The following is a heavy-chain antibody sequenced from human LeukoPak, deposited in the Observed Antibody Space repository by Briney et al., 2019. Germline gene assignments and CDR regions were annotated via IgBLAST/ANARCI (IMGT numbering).Heavy chain of an antibody. CDR2: ISGSGGST. D-gene: IGHD5-12*01. Sequence: TGGSLRLSCAASGFTFSSYAMSWVRQAPGKGLEWVSAISGSGGSTYYADSVKGRFTISRDNSKNTLCLQMNSLRAEDTAVYYCAKDASYSGYDSAYYFDYWGQGTLVTVSS. CDR1: GFTFSSYA. V-gene: IGHV3-23*01. CDR3: AKDASYSGYDSAYYFDY. J-gene: IGHJ4*02.